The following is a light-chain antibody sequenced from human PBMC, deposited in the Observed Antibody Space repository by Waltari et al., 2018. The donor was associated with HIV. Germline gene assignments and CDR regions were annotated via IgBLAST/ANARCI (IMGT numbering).Light chain of an antibody. J-gene: IGKJ2*01. CDR2: GAS. Sequence: EIVMTQSPATLSVSPGERATLSCRASQSVATNLAWYQKKPGQAPRRLIYGASTRATDIPASFSGSGSGTDFTLTISSLQSEDSAVYFCQQYNDWPQYTFGQGTKLEIK. V-gene: IGKV3-15*01. CDR1: QSVATN. CDR3: QQYNDWPQYT.